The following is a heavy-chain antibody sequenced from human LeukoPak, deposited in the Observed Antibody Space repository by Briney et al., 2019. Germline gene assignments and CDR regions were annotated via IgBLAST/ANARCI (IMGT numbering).Heavy chain of an antibody. V-gene: IGHV3-53*01. CDR3: ARDWVLGTSCCSD. D-gene: IGHD2-2*01. CDR2: IYIGGNT. J-gene: IGHJ1*01. Sequence: GGSLRLSCAASGFTVSSTYMSWVRQAPGKGLEWVSVIYIGGNTYYADSVKGRFTISRDNSKNTLYLQMNSLRAEDTAVYYCARDWVLGTSCCSDWGQRTLVTVSS. CDR1: GFTVSSTY.